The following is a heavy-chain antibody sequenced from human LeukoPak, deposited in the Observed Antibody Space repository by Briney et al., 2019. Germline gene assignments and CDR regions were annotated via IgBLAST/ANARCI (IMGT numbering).Heavy chain of an antibody. Sequence: GGSLRLSCAASGFTFSSYSMNWVRRAPGKGLEWVSYISSRRSTIYYADSVKGRFTISRDNAKNSLYLQMNSLRAEDTAAYYCAREYCSSTSCLYDYWGQGTLVTVSS. CDR2: ISSRRSTI. CDR1: GFTFSSYS. D-gene: IGHD2-2*01. CDR3: AREYCSSTSCLYDY. J-gene: IGHJ4*02. V-gene: IGHV3-48*01.